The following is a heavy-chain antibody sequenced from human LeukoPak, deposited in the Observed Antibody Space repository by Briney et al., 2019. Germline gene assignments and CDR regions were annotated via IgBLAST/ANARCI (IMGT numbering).Heavy chain of an antibody. Sequence: GGSLRLSCAASGFTFSDYYMSWIRQAPGKGLEWVSYISSSGSTIYYADSVKGRFTISRDNAKNSLYLQMNSLRAEDTAVYYCARDHTIFGVVTDAFDIWGQGTMVTVPS. V-gene: IGHV3-11*04. CDR3: ARDHTIFGVVTDAFDI. J-gene: IGHJ3*02. D-gene: IGHD3-3*01. CDR2: ISSSGSTI. CDR1: GFTFSDYY.